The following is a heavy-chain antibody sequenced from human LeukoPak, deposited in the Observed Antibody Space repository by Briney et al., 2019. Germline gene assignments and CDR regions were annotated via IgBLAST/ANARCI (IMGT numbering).Heavy chain of an antibody. D-gene: IGHD6-13*01. Sequence: GGSLRLSCGASGFTFSSYGMHWVRQAPGKGLEWVTFIRYDGSNKYYADSVKGRFTISRDNSKNTLYLQMNSLRAEDTAVYYCAKDSQQLGYYYYYYMDVWGKGTTVTISS. CDR3: AKDSQQLGYYYYYYMDV. V-gene: IGHV3-30*02. CDR1: GFTFSSYG. J-gene: IGHJ6*03. CDR2: IRYDGSNK.